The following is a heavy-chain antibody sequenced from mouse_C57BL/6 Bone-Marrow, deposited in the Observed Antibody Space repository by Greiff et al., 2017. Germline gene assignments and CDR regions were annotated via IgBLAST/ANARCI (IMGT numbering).Heavy chain of an antibody. V-gene: IGHV1-50*01. Sequence: QVQLQQPGAELVKPGASVKLSCKASGYTFTSYWMQWVKQRPGQGLEWMGEIDPSDGYTNYNQKFKGKATLTVDTSSSTAYLQLSRLTSGDSAVYYCASGGSYWFAYWGQGTLVTVSA. CDR3: ASGGSYWFAY. J-gene: IGHJ3*01. D-gene: IGHD1-1*02. CDR1: GYTFTSYW. CDR2: IDPSDGYT.